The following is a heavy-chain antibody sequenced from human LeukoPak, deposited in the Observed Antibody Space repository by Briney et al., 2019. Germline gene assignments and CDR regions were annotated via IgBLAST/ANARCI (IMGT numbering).Heavy chain of an antibody. V-gene: IGHV1-46*03. CDR3: ARLFSQDDAFDI. CDR2: INPSGGST. J-gene: IGHJ3*02. Sequence: ASVKVSCKASGYTFTSYYMHWVRQAPGQGLEWMGVINPSGGSTSYAQKFQGRVTMTRDTSTSTVYMELSSLRSEDTAVYYCARLFSQDDAFDIWGQGTMVTVSS. CDR1: GYTFTSYY.